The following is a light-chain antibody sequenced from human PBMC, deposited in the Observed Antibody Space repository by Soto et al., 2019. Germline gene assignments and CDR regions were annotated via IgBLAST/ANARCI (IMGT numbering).Light chain of an antibody. CDR3: SSYTSSSTLI. V-gene: IGLV2-14*01. Sequence: QSVLTQPASVSGSPGRSITISCTGTSSDVGGYNYVSWYQQHPGKAPKLMIYEVSYRPSGVSNRLSGSKSGNTASLTISGLQAEDEADYYCSSYTSSSTLIFGGGTQLTVL. J-gene: IGLJ2*01. CDR2: EVS. CDR1: SSDVGGYNY.